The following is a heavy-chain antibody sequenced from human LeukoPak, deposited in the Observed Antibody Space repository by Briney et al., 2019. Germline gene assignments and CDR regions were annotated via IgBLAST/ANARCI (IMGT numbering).Heavy chain of an antibody. Sequence: GGSLRLSCAASGFTFSSYTMNWVRQAPGKGLEWVSSISSSSSYIYYADSVKGRFTISRDNAKNSLYLQMNSLRAEDTAVYYCARDLGIRGDGYNTYWGQGTLVTVSS. CDR1: GFTFSSYT. J-gene: IGHJ4*02. CDR2: ISSSSSYI. V-gene: IGHV3-21*01. D-gene: IGHD5-24*01. CDR3: ARDLGIRGDGYNTY.